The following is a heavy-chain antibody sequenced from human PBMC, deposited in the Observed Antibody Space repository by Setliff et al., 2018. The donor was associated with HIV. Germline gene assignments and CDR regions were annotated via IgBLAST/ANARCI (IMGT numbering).Heavy chain of an antibody. CDR2: IYPRDSDT. CDR1: GTSFTNYW. D-gene: IGHD2-2*01. V-gene: IGHV5-51*01. CDR3: ARQPGRAAMGRENYYYYYMDV. Sequence: GGSLKISCKGSGTSFTNYWIGWVRQLPGKGLEWMGIIYPRDSDTRYSPSFQGQVTISADKSISTAYLQWTSLKASDTAMYYCARQPGRAAMGRENYYYYYMDVWGKGTTVTVSS. J-gene: IGHJ6*03.